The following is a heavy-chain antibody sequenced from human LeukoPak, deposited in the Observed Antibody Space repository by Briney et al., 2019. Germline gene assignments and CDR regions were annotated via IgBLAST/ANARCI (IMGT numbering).Heavy chain of an antibody. Sequence: GGSLRLSCAASGFTFSSYEMNWVRQAPGKGLEWVSYISSSSSTIYYADSVKGRFTISRDNAKNSLYLQMNSLRAEDTAVYYCAREAAHYDSSGYYSGWGQGTLVTVSS. J-gene: IGHJ4*02. D-gene: IGHD3-22*01. CDR2: ISSSSSTI. CDR3: AREAAHYDSSGYYSG. V-gene: IGHV3-48*01. CDR1: GFTFSSYE.